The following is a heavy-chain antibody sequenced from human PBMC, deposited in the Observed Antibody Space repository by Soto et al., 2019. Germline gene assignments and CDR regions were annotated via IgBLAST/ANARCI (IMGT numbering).Heavy chain of an antibody. CDR1: GGPFTAYY. Sequence: SETLSLTCSVSGGPFTAYYWTWIRQIPGKRLAWIGHGSYAGVTKYNNSLESRIAISPDTSKNQISLTARSETAADAAIYYCASDRSGSYETFDYCGPGIRVAVST. D-gene: IGHD6-19*01. V-gene: IGHV4-59*01. CDR3: ASDRSGSYETFDY. CDR2: GSYAGVT. J-gene: IGHJ4*02.